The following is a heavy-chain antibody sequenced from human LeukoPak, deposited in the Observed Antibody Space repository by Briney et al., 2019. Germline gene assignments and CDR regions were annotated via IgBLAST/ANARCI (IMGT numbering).Heavy chain of an antibody. Sequence: ASVKVSCKASGGTFISYAISWVRQAPGQGLEWPGGIIPIFGTAHYAQKFQGRVTITADESTSTAYMELSSLRSEDTAVYYCARHADYDLLTGYRYWGQGTLVTVSS. CDR1: GGTFISYA. V-gene: IGHV1-69*13. CDR2: IIPIFGTA. D-gene: IGHD3-9*01. CDR3: ARHADYDLLTGYRY. J-gene: IGHJ4*02.